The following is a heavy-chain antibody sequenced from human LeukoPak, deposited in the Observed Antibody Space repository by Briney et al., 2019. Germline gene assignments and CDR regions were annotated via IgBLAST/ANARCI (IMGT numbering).Heavy chain of an antibody. CDR3: ARDAGYVRFDF. CDR2: ISSDGGST. Sequence: GGSLRLSCADSGFTFSSYAMHWVRQAPGKGLEYVSAISSDGGSTYYANSVKGRFTISRDNSRNTLYLQMGSLRAEYMAVYYCARDAGYVRFDFWGQGTLATVSS. D-gene: IGHD5-18*01. J-gene: IGHJ4*02. V-gene: IGHV3-64*01. CDR1: GFTFSSYA.